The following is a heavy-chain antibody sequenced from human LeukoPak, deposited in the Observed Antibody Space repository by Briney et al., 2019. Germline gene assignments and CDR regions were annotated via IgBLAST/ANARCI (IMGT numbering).Heavy chain of an antibody. J-gene: IGHJ4*02. CDR2: INHSGST. CDR3: ARYLPAAMPYFDY. Sequence: SETLSLTCAVYGGSFSGYYWSWIRQPPGKGLEWIGEINHSGSTNYNPSLKSRVTISVDTSKNQFSLKLSSVTAADTAVYYCARYLPAAMPYFDYWGQGTLVTVSS. D-gene: IGHD2-2*01. CDR1: GGSFSGYY. V-gene: IGHV4-34*01.